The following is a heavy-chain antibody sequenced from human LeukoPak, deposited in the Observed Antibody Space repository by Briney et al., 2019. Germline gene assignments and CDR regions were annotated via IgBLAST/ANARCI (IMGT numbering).Heavy chain of an antibody. CDR2: ISYDGSNK. CDR3: ARGDKFIWGY. J-gene: IGHJ4*02. CDR1: GFTFRSYG. Sequence: PGGSLRLSCAASGFTFRSYGMHWVRQAPGKGLEWVAVISYDGSNKYYADSVKGRFTISRDNSKNTLYLQMNSLRAEDTAVYYCARGDKFIWGYWGQGTLVTVSS. V-gene: IGHV3-30*03. D-gene: IGHD3-16*01.